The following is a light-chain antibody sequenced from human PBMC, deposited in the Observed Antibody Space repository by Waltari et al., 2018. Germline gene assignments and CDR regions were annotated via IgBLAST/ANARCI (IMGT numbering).Light chain of an antibody. Sequence: QSVLTQPPPASGTPGQRVTISCSGSSFNLGNTYVYLYRQLPGTAPKLLIYKNNQRPSGVPDRFSGSKSGTSASLAISGLRSEDEADYYCAAWDDSLSGVVFGGGTKLTVL. CDR2: KNN. CDR1: SFNLGNTY. J-gene: IGLJ2*01. V-gene: IGLV1-47*01. CDR3: AAWDDSLSGVV.